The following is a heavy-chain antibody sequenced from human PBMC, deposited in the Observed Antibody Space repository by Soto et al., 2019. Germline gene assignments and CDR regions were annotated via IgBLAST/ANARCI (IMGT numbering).Heavy chain of an antibody. V-gene: IGHV3-23*01. CDR2: ITGSGDST. J-gene: IGHJ4*02. Sequence: GGSLRLSCAASGFTFNNYAMSWVRQAPGKGLEWVSGITGSGDSTYYADSVKGRFTISRDNSKNTLYLQMNSLRAEDTAVYYCAKAANMAPVTYFDYWGQGNLVIVSS. D-gene: IGHD4-4*01. CDR1: GFTFNNYA. CDR3: AKAANMAPVTYFDY.